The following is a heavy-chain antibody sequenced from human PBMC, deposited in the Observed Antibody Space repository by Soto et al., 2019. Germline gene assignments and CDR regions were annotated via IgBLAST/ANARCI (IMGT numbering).Heavy chain of an antibody. Sequence: QVQLVQSGAEVKKPGSSVKVSCKASGGTFSSYTISWVRQAPGQGLEWMGRIIPILGIANYAQKFQGRVTVPAYTSTSTAYMELSSLRSEDTAVYYCARSRHSHLIATVRGESFPFDPWGQGTLVAVSS. J-gene: IGHJ5*02. V-gene: IGHV1-69*02. CDR3: ARSRHSHLIATVRGESFPFDP. CDR1: GGTFSSYT. CDR2: IIPILGIA. D-gene: IGHD3-10*01.